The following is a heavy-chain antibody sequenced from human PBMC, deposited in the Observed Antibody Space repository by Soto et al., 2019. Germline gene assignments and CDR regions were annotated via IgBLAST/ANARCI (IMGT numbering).Heavy chain of an antibody. CDR1: GGTFSNYA. V-gene: IGHV1-69*11. Sequence: QVQLVQSGAEVKNPGSSVRVSCKASGGTFSNYAISWVRQAPGQGLEWMGGIIPPLGTTNYAQKFQGRVTITADEPTRTAYMELSSLRSEDTAVYYCARGGFWNGYYSWFDPWGQGTLVTVSS. CDR2: IIPPLGTT. D-gene: IGHD3-3*01. J-gene: IGHJ5*02. CDR3: ARGGFWNGYYSWFDP.